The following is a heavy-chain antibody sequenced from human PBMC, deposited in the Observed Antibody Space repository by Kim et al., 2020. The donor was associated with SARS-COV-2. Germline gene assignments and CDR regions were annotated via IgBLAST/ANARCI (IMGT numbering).Heavy chain of an antibody. Sequence: SETLSLTCTASGGSISNYYWSWIRQTPGKGLEWIGYISDRGSTKYNPSLESRVTISVDTSENQFSLKLSSGNSADTAAYYCARGGRGVPSSFDFWGRGTL. CDR3: ARGGRGVPSSFDF. V-gene: IGHV4-59*01. D-gene: IGHD2-2*01. CDR2: ISDRGST. J-gene: IGHJ4*02. CDR1: GGSISNYY.